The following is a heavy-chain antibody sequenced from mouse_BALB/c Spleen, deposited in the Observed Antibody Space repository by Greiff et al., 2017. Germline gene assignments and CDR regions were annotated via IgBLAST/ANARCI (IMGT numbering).Heavy chain of an antibody. J-gene: IGHJ4*01. CDR2: IWSGGST. Sequence: QVQLTESGPGLVQPSQSLSITCTVSGFSLTSYGVHWVRQSPGKGLEWLGVIWSGGSTDYNAAFISRLSISKDNSKSQVFFKMNSLQANDTAIYYCARKILRLRNYAMDYWGQGTSVTVSA. CDR3: ARKILRLRNYAMDY. D-gene: IGHD1-2*01. CDR1: GFSLTSYG. V-gene: IGHV2-2*02.